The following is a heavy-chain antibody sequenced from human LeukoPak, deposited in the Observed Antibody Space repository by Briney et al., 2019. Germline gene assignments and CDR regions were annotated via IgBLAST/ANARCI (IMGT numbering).Heavy chain of an antibody. V-gene: IGHV4-34*01. CDR2: IYHSGST. CDR3: ARSSGWFHYYYGMDV. D-gene: IGHD6-19*01. CDR1: GGSFSGYY. Sequence: KPSETLSLTCAVYGGSFSGYYWSWIRQPPGKGLEWIGEIYHSGSTNYNPSLKSRVTISVDKSKNQFSLKLSSVTAADTAVYYCARSSGWFHYYYGMDVWGQGTTVTVSS. J-gene: IGHJ6*02.